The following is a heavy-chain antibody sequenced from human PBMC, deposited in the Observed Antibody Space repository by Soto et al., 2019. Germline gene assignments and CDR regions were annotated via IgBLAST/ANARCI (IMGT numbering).Heavy chain of an antibody. D-gene: IGHD3-3*01. V-gene: IGHV3-30*18. CDR3: AKGAYDFWSGPEPDNWFDP. J-gene: IGHJ5*02. CDR2: ISYDGSNK. CDR1: GFTFSSYG. Sequence: QVQLVESGGGVVQPGRSLRLSCAASGFTFSSYGMHWVRQAPGKGLEWVAVISYDGSNKYYADSVKGRFTISRDNSKNMLYLQMNSLRAEDTAVYYCAKGAYDFWSGPEPDNWFDPWGQGTLVTVSS.